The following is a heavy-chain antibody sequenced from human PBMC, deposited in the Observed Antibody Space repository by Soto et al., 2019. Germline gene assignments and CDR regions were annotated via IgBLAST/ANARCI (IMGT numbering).Heavy chain of an antibody. CDR1: GGSISSYY. CDR2: IYYSGST. V-gene: IGHV4-59*01. J-gene: IGHJ4*02. CDR3: ARGGWKLFDY. D-gene: IGHD6-19*01. Sequence: QVQLQESGPGLVKPSETLSLTCTVSGGSISSYYWSWIRQPPGKGLEWIGYIYYSGSTNYNPSLKSRVTISVDTSKNQFSLKPSSVTAADTAVYYCARGGWKLFDYWGQGTLVTVSS.